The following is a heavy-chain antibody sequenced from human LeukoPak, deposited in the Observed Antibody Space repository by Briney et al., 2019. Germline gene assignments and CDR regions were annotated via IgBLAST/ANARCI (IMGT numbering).Heavy chain of an antibody. V-gene: IGHV1-3*01. CDR1: GYTFTSYA. CDR2: INAGNGNT. CDR3: ARDFDSPRYYYDILTGYPFDY. J-gene: IGHJ4*02. Sequence: ASVKVSCKASGYTFTSYAMHWVRQAPGQRLEWMGWINAGNGNTKYSQKFQGRVTITRDTSASTAYMELSSLRSEDTAVYYCARDFDSPRYYYDILTGYPFDYWGQGTLVTVSS. D-gene: IGHD3-9*01.